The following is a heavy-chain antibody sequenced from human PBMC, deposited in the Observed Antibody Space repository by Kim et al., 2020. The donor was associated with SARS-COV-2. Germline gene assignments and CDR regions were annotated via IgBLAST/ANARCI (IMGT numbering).Heavy chain of an antibody. Sequence: SETLSLTCAVYGGSFSGYYWSWIRQPPGKGLEWIAEINHSGSTNYNPSPKSRVTISVDTSKNQFSLKLSSVTAADTAVYYCARTLYSELRGGFDYWGQGTLVTVSS. D-gene: IGHD5-12*01. CDR3: ARTLYSELRGGFDY. J-gene: IGHJ4*02. V-gene: IGHV4-34*01. CDR1: GGSFSGYY. CDR2: INHSGST.